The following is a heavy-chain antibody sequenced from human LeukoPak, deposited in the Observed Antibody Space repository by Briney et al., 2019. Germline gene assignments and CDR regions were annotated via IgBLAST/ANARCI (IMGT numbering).Heavy chain of an antibody. CDR3: AREVTAPGPLNC. CDR2: INPNSGGT. CDR1: GYTFTGYY. D-gene: IGHD6-13*01. V-gene: IGHV1-2*04. J-gene: IGHJ4*02. Sequence: ASVKVSCKASGYTFTGYYMQWVRQAPGQGLEWMGWINPNSGGTNYAQKFQGWVTMTRDTSISTAYMELSRLRSDDTAVYYCAREVTAPGPLNCWGQGTLVTVSS.